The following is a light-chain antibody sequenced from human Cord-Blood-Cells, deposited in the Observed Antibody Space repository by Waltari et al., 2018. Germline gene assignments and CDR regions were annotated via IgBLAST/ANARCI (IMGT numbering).Light chain of an antibody. CDR3: CSYAGSSTFVV. J-gene: IGLJ2*01. Sequence: QSALTQPAYVSGSPGQSITISCTGTSSDVGSSNLVSWYQQHPGKDPKLMIYEGSKRPSGVSNRFSGSKSGNTASLTISGLQAEDEADYYCCSYAGSSTFVVFGGGIKLTVL. CDR1: SSDVGSSNL. V-gene: IGLV2-23*03. CDR2: EGS.